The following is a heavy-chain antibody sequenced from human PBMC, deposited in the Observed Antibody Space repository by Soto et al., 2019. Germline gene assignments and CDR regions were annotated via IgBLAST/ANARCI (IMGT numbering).Heavy chain of an antibody. CDR1: GGSVSSGSYY. V-gene: IGHV4-61*01. CDR3: ARAPLYYYDSSGYYYPFDY. Sequence: QVQLQESGPGLVKPSETLSLTCTVSGGSVSSGSYYWSWIRQPPGKGLEWIGFIYYSGSTNYNPSLQSRVTISVDTPKNQFSLKLSSATAADTAVYYCARAPLYYYDSSGYYYPFDYWGQGTLVTVSS. D-gene: IGHD3-22*01. CDR2: IYYSGST. J-gene: IGHJ4*02.